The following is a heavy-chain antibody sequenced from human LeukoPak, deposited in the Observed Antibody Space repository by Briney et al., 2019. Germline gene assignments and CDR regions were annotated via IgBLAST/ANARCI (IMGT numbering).Heavy chain of an antibody. CDR3: ARQPSIGIVPAAIDP. Sequence: SETLSLTCTVSGGSISSSSYYWGWIRQPPGKGLEWIGSIYYSGSTYYNPSLRSRVTISVETSKNQFSLKQSSVLAADGAVYFCARQPSIGIVPAAIDPWGQGTPVTVSS. V-gene: IGHV4-39*01. J-gene: IGHJ5*02. D-gene: IGHD2-2*02. CDR2: IYYSGST. CDR1: GGSISSSSYY.